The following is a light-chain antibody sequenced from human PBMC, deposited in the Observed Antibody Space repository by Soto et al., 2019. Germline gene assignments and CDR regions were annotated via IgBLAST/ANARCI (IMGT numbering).Light chain of an antibody. CDR2: DAS. J-gene: IGKJ5*01. Sequence: EIVLTQSPATLSFPPGEGATLSCRASQSVSSYLAWYQQKPGQAPRLLIYDASNRATGIPARFSGSGSGTDFTLTISSLEPEDFAVYYCQQRSNWPPTFGQGTRLEIK. V-gene: IGKV3-11*01. CDR1: QSVSSY. CDR3: QQRSNWPPT.